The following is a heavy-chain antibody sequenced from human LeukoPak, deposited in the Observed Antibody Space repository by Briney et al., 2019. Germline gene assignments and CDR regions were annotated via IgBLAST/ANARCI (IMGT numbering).Heavy chain of an antibody. V-gene: IGHV1-69*05. CDR2: IIPIFDTE. Sequence: SVKVSCKASGCTFSSYAISWVRQAPGQGLEWMGGIIPIFDTENYAQKFQGRVTITTDESTSTAYMELSSLRSEDTAVYYCVTRGSGSHYYYYMDVWGKGTTVTVSS. D-gene: IGHD3-3*01. CDR1: GCTFSSYA. J-gene: IGHJ6*03. CDR3: VTRGSGSHYYYYMDV.